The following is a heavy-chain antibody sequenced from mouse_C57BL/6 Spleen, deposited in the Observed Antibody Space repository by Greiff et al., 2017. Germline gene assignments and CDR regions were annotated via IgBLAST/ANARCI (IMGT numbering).Heavy chain of an antibody. CDR2: IDPETGGT. CDR1: GYTFTDYE. CDR3: TRGNDPAWFAY. Sequence: QVQLQQSGAELVRPGASVTLSCKASGYTFTDYEMHWVKQTPVHGLEWIGAIDPETGGTAYNQKFKGKAILTADKSSSTAYMELRSLTSEDSAVCYCTRGNDPAWFAYWGQGTLVTVSA. V-gene: IGHV1-15*01. J-gene: IGHJ3*01.